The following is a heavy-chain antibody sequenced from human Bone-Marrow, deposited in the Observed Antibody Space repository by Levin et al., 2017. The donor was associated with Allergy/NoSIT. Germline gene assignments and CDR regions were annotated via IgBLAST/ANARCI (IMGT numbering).Heavy chain of an antibody. CDR2: IYYSGTA. V-gene: IGHV4-30-4*01. CDR1: GDAMNSGENY. Sequence: SETLSLTCSVSGDAMNSGENYWGWIRQSPGKGLEWIAYIYYSGTAYYNPSLKSRVTISVDTSKKQFFLQVTSLTASDTATYFCARAIPADDAFDIWGQGTMVTVSS. CDR3: ARAIPADDAFDI. J-gene: IGHJ3*02.